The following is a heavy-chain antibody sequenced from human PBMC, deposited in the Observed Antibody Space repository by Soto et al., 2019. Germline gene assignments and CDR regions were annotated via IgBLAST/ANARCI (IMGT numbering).Heavy chain of an antibody. J-gene: IGHJ4*02. Sequence: SGGSLRLSCAASGFTVSSKYMSWVRQAPGKGLEWVSVIYSDGSTYYADSVKGRFTISRDNSKNTLYLEMNSLRAEDTAVYYCARESEDLTSNFDYWGQGTLVTVSS. CDR3: ARESEDLTSNFDY. V-gene: IGHV3-53*01. CDR2: IYSDGST. CDR1: GFTVSSKY.